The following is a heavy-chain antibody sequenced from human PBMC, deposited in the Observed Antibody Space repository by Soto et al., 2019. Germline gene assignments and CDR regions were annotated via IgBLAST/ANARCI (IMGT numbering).Heavy chain of an antibody. CDR3: AKSRLAPGIAAAGTGDY. V-gene: IGHV3-23*01. CDR2: ISGSGGST. D-gene: IGHD6-13*01. J-gene: IGHJ4*02. Sequence: GGSLRPSCAASGFTFSSYAMGWVRQAPGKGLEWVSAISGSGGSTYYADSVKGRFTISRDNSKNTLYLQMNSLRAEDTAVYYCAKSRLAPGIAAAGTGDYWGQGTLVTVSS. CDR1: GFTFSSYA.